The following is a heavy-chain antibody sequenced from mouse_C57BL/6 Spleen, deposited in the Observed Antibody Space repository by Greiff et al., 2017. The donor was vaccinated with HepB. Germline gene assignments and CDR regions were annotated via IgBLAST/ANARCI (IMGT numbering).Heavy chain of an antibody. V-gene: IGHV14-2*01. CDR3: VPYDCSSSSWFDD. Sequence: VQLQQSGAELVKPGASVKLSCTASGFNIKDYYMHWVKQRTEQGLEWIGRFDPEDGETKYAPKFQGKATITADTSSNTANLQLSSLTSEDTAVYYSVPYDCSSSSWFDDWGKGTLVTVSA. CDR2: FDPEDGET. CDR1: GFNIKDYY. J-gene: IGHJ3*01. D-gene: IGHD1-1*01.